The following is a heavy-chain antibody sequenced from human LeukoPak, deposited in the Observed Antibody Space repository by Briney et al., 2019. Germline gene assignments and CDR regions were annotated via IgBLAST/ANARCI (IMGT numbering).Heavy chain of an antibody. CDR2: ISSSSSYT. Sequence: GGSLRLSCAASGFTFSDYYMSWIRQAPGKGREWVSYISSSSSYTNYADSVKGRFTISRDNAKNSLYLQMNSLRAEDTAVYYCARGTRSGWYGGYYFDYWGQGTLVTVSS. CDR1: GFTFSDYY. D-gene: IGHD6-19*01. CDR3: ARGTRSGWYGGYYFDY. V-gene: IGHV3-11*06. J-gene: IGHJ4*02.